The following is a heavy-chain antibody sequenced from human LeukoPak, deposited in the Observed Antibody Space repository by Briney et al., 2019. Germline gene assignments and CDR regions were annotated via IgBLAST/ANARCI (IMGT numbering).Heavy chain of an antibody. CDR1: GFTFSHFA. D-gene: IGHD4-11*01. J-gene: IGHJ4*02. CDR3: AKDAQRGFDYINSPEY. V-gene: IGHV3-33*06. CDR2: IWSDATNE. Sequence: GTSLRLSCEASGFTFSHFAMHWVRQAPDKGLEWVAVIWSDATNEYYADSVKGRFTISRDNFKRTVSLEMNSLRAEDTAVYYCAKDAQRGFDYINSPEYWGQGYLVLVSS.